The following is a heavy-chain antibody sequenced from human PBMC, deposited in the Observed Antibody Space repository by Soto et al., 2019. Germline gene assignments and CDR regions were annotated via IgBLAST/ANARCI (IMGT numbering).Heavy chain of an antibody. D-gene: IGHD6-13*01. CDR1: GGSISSGGYS. CDR3: ARAGQQLYYYYYGMDV. CDR2: IYHSGST. V-gene: IGHV4-30-2*01. Sequence: SETLSLTCAVSGGSISSGGYSWSWIRQPPGKGLEWIGYIYHSGSTYYNPSLKSRVTISVDRSKNQFSLKLSSVTAADTAVYYCARAGQQLYYYYYGMDVWGQGTTVTVSS. J-gene: IGHJ6*02.